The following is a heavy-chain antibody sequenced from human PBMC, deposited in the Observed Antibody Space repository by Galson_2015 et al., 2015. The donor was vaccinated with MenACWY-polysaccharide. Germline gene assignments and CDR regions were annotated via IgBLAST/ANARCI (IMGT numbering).Heavy chain of an antibody. D-gene: IGHD6-19*01. Sequence: SLRLSCAASGLTFRSSGMHWVRQAPGKGLEWVALIQNVGSPKAYADSVKGRFTISRDNSKNTLYLEMNSLRPEDTAVYYCARESSRIVFHAFDIWGQGTMVTVSS. CDR3: ARESSRIVFHAFDI. J-gene: IGHJ3*02. CDR1: GLTFRSSG. CDR2: IQNVGSPK. V-gene: IGHV3-33*05.